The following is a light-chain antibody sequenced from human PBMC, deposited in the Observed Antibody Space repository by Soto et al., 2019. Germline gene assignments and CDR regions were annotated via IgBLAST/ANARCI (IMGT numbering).Light chain of an antibody. J-gene: IGKJ1*01. CDR1: ESISGW. CDR2: KAS. Sequence: DIQMTQSPSTLSASVGDRVTITCRASESISGWLAWYQQKPGKAPKLVIFKASTLESGVPSRFSGSGSGTEFTLSISSLQPDDFATYYCQQYNSYPRTSGQGTKVEIK. V-gene: IGKV1-5*03. CDR3: QQYNSYPRT.